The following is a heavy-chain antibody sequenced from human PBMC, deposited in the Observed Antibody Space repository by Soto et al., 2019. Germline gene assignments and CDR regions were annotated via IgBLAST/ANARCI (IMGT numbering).Heavy chain of an antibody. CDR2: IYHSGST. V-gene: IGHV4-39*07. J-gene: IGHJ6*02. CDR3: ASYNHYYYYGMDV. D-gene: IGHD3-10*01. CDR1: GGSISSSSYY. Sequence: SETLSLTCTVSGGSISSSSYYWGWIRQPPGKGLEWIGYIYHSGSTYYNPSLKSRVTISVDRSKNQFSLKLSSVTAAGTAVYYCASYNHYYYYGMDVWGQGTTVTVSS.